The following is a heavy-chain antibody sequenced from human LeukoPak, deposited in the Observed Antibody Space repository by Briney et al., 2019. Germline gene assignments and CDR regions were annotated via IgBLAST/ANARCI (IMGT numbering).Heavy chain of an antibody. CDR2: IFHTGSA. V-gene: IGHV4-38-2*01. J-gene: IGHJ5*01. CDR3: AKGVWAPRFDS. D-gene: IGHD3-10*01. CDR1: GYSISSGYQ. Sequence: KPSETLSLTCAVSGYSISSGYQWAWIRQPPGKTLEWIGSIFHTGSAHYNPSLKSRVTISVGTYTNHFSLRLTSVTAADTAVYYCAKGVWAPRFDSWGQGTLVTVSS.